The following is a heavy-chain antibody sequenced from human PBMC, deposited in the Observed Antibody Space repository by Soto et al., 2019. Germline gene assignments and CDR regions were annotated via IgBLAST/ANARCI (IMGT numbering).Heavy chain of an antibody. D-gene: IGHD1-26*01. CDR2: ITVAGGGT. J-gene: IGHJ4*02. V-gene: IGHV3-23*01. Sequence: EVLMLESGGGLVQPGGSLRLSCAASGFAFSRYAMTWVRQAPGKGLQWVSAITVAGGGTYYADSVKGRFTISRDNSQNTLSLQMNSLSAEDTARYFCAKWPPSPKMGVTIHWGQGTLVGVSS. CDR1: GFAFSRYA. CDR3: AKWPPSPKMGVTIH.